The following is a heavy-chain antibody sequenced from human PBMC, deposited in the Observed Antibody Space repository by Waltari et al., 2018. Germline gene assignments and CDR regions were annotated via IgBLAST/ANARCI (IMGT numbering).Heavy chain of an antibody. Sequence: EVQLVESGGGLVQPGGSLRLSCAASGFTFSSYWMSWVRQAPGKGLEWVANIKQEGSEKYYVDSVKGRFTISRENAKNSLYLQMNSLRAEDTAVFYWARGGRGLGLRWGGDYWGQGTLVTVSS. V-gene: IGHV3-7*01. CDR2: IKQEGSEK. CDR3: ARGGRGLGLRWGGDY. J-gene: IGHJ4*02. D-gene: IGHD3-16*01. CDR1: GFTFSSYW.